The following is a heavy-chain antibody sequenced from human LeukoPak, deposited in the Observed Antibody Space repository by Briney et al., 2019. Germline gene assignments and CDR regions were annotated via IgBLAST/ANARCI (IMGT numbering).Heavy chain of an antibody. CDR3: ARDDCSASSCQKHQNWFDP. Sequence: GRSLRLSCAASGFTFSSYGMHWVRQAPGKGLEWVAVIWYGGSTNSYADSVKGRFTISRDNSKNTLYLEMNSLRAEDTAVYYCARDDCSASSCQKHQNWFDPWGQGTLVTVSS. V-gene: IGHV3-33*08. D-gene: IGHD2-2*01. CDR1: GFTFSSYG. J-gene: IGHJ5*02. CDR2: IWYGGSTN.